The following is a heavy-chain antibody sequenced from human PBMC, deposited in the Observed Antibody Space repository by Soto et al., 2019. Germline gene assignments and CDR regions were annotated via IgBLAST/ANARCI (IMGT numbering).Heavy chain of an antibody. Sequence: SETLSLTCTVSGGSISSGGYYWSWIRQHPGKGLEWIGYIYYSGSTYYNPSLKSRVTISVDTSKNQFSLKLSSVTAADTAVYYCARDQLYGSSLIVDYWGQGTLVTVSS. CDR3: ARDQLYGSSLIVDY. V-gene: IGHV4-31*03. CDR2: IYYSGST. CDR1: GGSISSGGYY. J-gene: IGHJ4*02. D-gene: IGHD3-10*01.